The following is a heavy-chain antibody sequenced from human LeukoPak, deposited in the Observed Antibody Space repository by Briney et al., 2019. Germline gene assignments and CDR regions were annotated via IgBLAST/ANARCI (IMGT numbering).Heavy chain of an antibody. D-gene: IGHD3-22*01. CDR1: GGSISSYY. Sequence: SETLSLTCTVSGGSISSYYWSWIRQPPGKGLEWIGYIYYSGSTNYNPSLKSRVTISVDTSKNQFSLKLSSVAAAGTAVYYCARFLRSSGYYSPFDPWGQGTLVTVSS. CDR2: IYYSGST. V-gene: IGHV4-59*01. CDR3: ARFLRSSGYYSPFDP. J-gene: IGHJ5*02.